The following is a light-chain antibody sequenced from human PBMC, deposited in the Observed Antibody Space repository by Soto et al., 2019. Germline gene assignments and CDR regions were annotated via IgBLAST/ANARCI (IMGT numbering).Light chain of an antibody. CDR3: SSYTSSSTQV. CDR2: EVS. CDR1: SSDVGGYNY. J-gene: IGLJ1*01. Sequence: QPALAQPASVSGSPGQSITISCTGTSSDVGGYNYVSWYQQHPGKAPKLMIYEVSNRPSGVSNRFSGSKSGNTVSLTISGLQAEDEADYYCSSYTSSSTQVFGTGTKVTVL. V-gene: IGLV2-14*01.